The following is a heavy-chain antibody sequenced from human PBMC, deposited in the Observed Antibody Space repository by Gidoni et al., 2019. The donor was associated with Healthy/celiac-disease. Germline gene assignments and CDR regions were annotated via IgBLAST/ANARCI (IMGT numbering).Heavy chain of an antibody. J-gene: IGHJ6*02. CDR3: ARVDYYGSGSYYLDYYYYGMDV. CDR2: IYYSGST. V-gene: IGHV4-59*01. Sequence: QVQLQESGPGLVKPSETLSLTCTVSGGSISSYYWRWIRQPPGKGLEWIVYIYYSGSTNYNPSLKSRVTISVDTSKNQFSLKLSSVTAADTAVYYCARVDYYGSGSYYLDYYYYGMDVWGQGTTVTVSS. D-gene: IGHD3-10*01. CDR1: GGSISSYY.